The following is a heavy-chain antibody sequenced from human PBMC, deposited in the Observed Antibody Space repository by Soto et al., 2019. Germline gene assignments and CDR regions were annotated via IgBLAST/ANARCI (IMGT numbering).Heavy chain of an antibody. V-gene: IGHV4-4*02. CDR2: IYHSGST. CDR1: SGSISSSNW. J-gene: IGHJ6*03. D-gene: IGHD5-12*01. Sequence: PSETLSLTCAVSSGSISSSNWWSWVRQPPGKGLEWIGEIYHSGSTNYNPSLKSRVTISVDKSKNQFSLKLSSVTAAGTAVYYCARDRWARVATKFGPGYYYYYMDVWGKGTTVTVSS. CDR3: ARDRWARVATKFGPGYYYYYMDV.